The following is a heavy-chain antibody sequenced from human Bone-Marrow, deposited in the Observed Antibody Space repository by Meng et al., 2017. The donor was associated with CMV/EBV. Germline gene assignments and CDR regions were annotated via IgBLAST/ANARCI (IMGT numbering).Heavy chain of an antibody. J-gene: IGHJ4*02. CDR1: GGTFSSYA. CDR2: INPKSGGT. V-gene: IGHV1-2*02. CDR3: ARASGNYTIRDY. Sequence: ASVKVSCKASGGTFSSYAISWVRQAPGQGLEWMGWINPKSGGTKYAQKFQGGVTMTRDTSITTAYMELSRLRSDDTAVYYCARASGNYTIRDYWGQGTLVTVSS. D-gene: IGHD1-26*01.